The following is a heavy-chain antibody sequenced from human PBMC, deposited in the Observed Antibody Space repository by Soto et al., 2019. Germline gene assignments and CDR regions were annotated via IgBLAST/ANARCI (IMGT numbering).Heavy chain of an antibody. CDR1: GYTFNTYS. D-gene: IGHD5-18*01. V-gene: IGHV1-18*01. J-gene: IGHJ4*02. CDR3: ARENVLSYVDTAMVDYFDY. Sequence: QVQLVQSVAEVKKPGASVKVSCKASGYTFNTYSISWVRQAPGQGLEWMGWISGYNGDTHYAQKFQGRVTMTTDTSTSTAYMELRSLRSDDTAMYYCARENVLSYVDTAMVDYFDYWGQGTLVTVSS. CDR2: ISGYNGDT.